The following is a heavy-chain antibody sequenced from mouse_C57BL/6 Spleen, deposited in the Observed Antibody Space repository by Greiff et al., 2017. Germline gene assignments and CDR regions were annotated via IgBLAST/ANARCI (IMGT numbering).Heavy chain of an antibody. D-gene: IGHD1-1*01. Sequence: LQQSGEGLVKPGGSLKLSCAASGFTFSSYAMSWVRQTPEKRLEWVAYISSGGDYIYYADTVKGRFTISRDNARNTLYLQMSSLKSEDTAMYYCTRSAIYYYGSPFAYWGQGTLVTVSA. J-gene: IGHJ3*01. CDR2: ISSGGDYI. CDR3: TRSAIYYYGSPFAY. CDR1: GFTFSSYA. V-gene: IGHV5-9-1*02.